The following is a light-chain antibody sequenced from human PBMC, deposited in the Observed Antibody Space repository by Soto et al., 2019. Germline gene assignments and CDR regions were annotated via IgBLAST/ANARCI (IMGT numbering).Light chain of an antibody. V-gene: IGKV1-5*01. J-gene: IGKJ2*01. CDR2: DAS. Sequence: DIQMTQSPSTLSASVGDRVTITCRASQSISSWLAWYQQKPGKAPKLLIYDASSLESGVPSRFSCSGSGTQFSLTISSLQPDDFATYYCQQYNSYSMYTFGKGTKLEIK. CDR3: QQYNSYSMYT. CDR1: QSISSW.